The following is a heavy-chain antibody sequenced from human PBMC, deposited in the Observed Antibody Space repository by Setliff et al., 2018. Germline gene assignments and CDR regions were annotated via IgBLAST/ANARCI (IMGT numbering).Heavy chain of an antibody. CDR2: IFHSGST. V-gene: IGHV4-38-2*02. D-gene: IGHD2-21*01. Sequence: SETLSLTCGVSGYSISSGHFWGWIRQPPGKGLEWLGNIFHSGSTYYNPTLNSRVTMSVDTSKNQFSLMLTSVTAADTAVYYCAKEYVVNSFVSNSHQHYGLDVWGQGTTVTVSS. CDR3: AKEYVVNSFVSNSHQHYGLDV. CDR1: GYSISSGHF. J-gene: IGHJ6*02.